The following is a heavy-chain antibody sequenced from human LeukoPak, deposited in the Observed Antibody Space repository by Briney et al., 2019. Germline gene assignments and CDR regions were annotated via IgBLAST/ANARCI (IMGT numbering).Heavy chain of an antibody. CDR2: IYHSGST. CDR1: GYSISSGYY. V-gene: IGHV4-38-2*02. D-gene: IGHD3-22*01. J-gene: IGHJ3*02. Sequence: SETLSLTCTVSGYSISSGYYWGWIRQPPGKGLEWIGSIYHSGSTYYNPSLKSRVTISVDTSKNQFSLKLSSVTAADTAVYYCARDAVYYDSSGYHAFDIWGQGTMVTVSS. CDR3: ARDAVYYDSSGYHAFDI.